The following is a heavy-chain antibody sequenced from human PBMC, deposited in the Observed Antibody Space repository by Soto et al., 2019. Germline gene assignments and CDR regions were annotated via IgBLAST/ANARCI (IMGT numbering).Heavy chain of an antibody. J-gene: IGHJ3*02. V-gene: IGHV1-69*13. CDR2: IIPIFGTA. Sequence: EASVKVSCKASGFTFTSSAMQWVRQARGQRLEWMGGIIPIFGTANYAQKFQGRVTITADESTSTAYMELCSLRSEDTAVYYCARGDFWSGYFRPDDAFDIWGQGTMVTVS. D-gene: IGHD3-3*01. CDR3: ARGDFWSGYFRPDDAFDI. CDR1: GFTFTSSA.